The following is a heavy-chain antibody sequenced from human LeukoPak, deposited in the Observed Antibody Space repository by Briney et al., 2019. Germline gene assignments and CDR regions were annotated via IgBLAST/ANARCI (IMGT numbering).Heavy chain of an antibody. D-gene: IGHD2-8*01. Sequence: GESLKISCKGSGYSFTSYWIGWVRQMPGKGLEWMGIIYPGDSDTRYSPSFQGQVTISADKSISTADLQWSSLKASDTAMYYCARLKYCTNGVGYIRLIDYWGKGTLVTVSS. J-gene: IGHJ4*02. CDR2: IYPGDSDT. CDR1: GYSFTSYW. V-gene: IGHV5-51*01. CDR3: ARLKYCTNGVGYIRLIDY.